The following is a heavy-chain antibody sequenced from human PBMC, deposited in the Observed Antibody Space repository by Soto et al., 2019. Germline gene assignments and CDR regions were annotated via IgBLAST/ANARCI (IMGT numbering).Heavy chain of an antibody. CDR2: IYHSGST. J-gene: IGHJ4*02. CDR1: GGSISSSSW. Sequence: SETLSLTCAVSGGSISSSSWWSWVRQPPGKGLEWIGEIYHSGSTNYNPSLKSRVTISVDKSKNQFSLKLSSVTAADTAVYYCARGISYTLGKYYFDYWGQGTLVTVSS. V-gene: IGHV4-4*02. CDR3: ARGISYTLGKYYFDY. D-gene: IGHD3-10*01.